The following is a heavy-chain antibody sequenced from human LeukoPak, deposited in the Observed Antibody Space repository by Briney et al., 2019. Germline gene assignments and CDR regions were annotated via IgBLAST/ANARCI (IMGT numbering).Heavy chain of an antibody. CDR3: ARGPEDYDFWSTAH. CDR2: IYYSGST. Sequence: PSETLSLTCTVSGGSISSYYWSWIRQPPGKGLEWIGCIYYSGSTNYNPSLKSRVTISVDRSKNQFSLKLNSVTAADTAVYYCARGPEDYDFWSTAHWGQGTLVTVSS. J-gene: IGHJ4*02. CDR1: GGSISSYY. D-gene: IGHD3-3*01. V-gene: IGHV4-59*01.